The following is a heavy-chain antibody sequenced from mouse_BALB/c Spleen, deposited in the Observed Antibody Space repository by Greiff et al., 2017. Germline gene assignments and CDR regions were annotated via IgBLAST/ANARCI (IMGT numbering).Heavy chain of an antibody. CDR1: GFTFSSFG. D-gene: IGHD2-3*01. CDR3: ARSGWDYAMDY. Sequence: EVMLVESGGGLVQPGGSRKLSCAASGFTFSSFGMHWVRQAPEKGLEWVAYISSGSSTNYYADTVKGRFTISRDNPKNTLFLQMTSLRSEDTAMYYCARSGWDYAMDYWGQGTSVTVSS. J-gene: IGHJ4*01. CDR2: ISSGSSTN. V-gene: IGHV5-17*02.